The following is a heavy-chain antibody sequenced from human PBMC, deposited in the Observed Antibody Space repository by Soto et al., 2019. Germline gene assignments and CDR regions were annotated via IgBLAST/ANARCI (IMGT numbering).Heavy chain of an antibody. CDR1: GFTFSSYA. J-gene: IGHJ4*02. CDR2: ISGSGGST. V-gene: IGHV3-23*01. CDR3: ARDYLVVPHRVIDY. D-gene: IGHD2-2*01. Sequence: PGGSLRLSCAASGFTFSSYAMSWVRQAPGKGLEWVSAISGSGGSTYYADSVKGRFTISRDNSKNTLYLQMNSLRAEDTAVYYCARDYLVVPHRVIDYWGQGTLVTVSS.